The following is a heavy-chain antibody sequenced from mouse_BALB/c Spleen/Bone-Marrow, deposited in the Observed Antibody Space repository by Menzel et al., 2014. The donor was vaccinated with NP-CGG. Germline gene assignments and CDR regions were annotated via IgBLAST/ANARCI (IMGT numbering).Heavy chain of an antibody. CDR2: INPSNGRS. V-gene: IGHV1S81*02. D-gene: IGHD2-2*01. J-gene: IGHJ1*01. CDR1: GYTFTSYW. CDR3: ARYNAYDWYFDV. Sequence: VQLQQSGAELVKPGASVKLSCKASGYTFTSYWMHWVKQRPGQGLEWIGEINPSNGRSNYSERFKSKAILTVDKSSSTTYMQLSSLTSEDSAVYSCARYNAYDWYFDVWGAGTTVTIYS.